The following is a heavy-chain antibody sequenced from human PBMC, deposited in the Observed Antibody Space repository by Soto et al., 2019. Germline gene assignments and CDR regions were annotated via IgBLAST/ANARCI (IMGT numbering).Heavy chain of an antibody. J-gene: IGHJ4*02. CDR1: GFTFSSFG. V-gene: IGHV3-23*01. D-gene: IGHD3-9*01. Sequence: GGSLRLSCAVSGFTFSSFGMNWVRQAPGKGLECVSGISGNGGVAYYADSVKGRFTISRDNSKNTLNLQMNGLRAEDTAVYFCARDDARYDVLTAFYFDQWGQGTPVTVSS. CDR3: ARDDARYDVLTAFYFDQ. CDR2: ISGNGGVA.